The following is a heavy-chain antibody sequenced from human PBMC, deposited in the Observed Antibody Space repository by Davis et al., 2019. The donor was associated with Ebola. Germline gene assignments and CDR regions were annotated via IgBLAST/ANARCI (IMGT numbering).Heavy chain of an antibody. D-gene: IGHD3-9*01. CDR3: ARPDILNGLYYFDY. V-gene: IGHV3-21*04. Sequence: PGGSLRLSCAASGFTFSYYSMNWVRQAPGKGLEWVSFISTSGNHINYADSVKGRFTISRDNAKNSLYLEMNSLGAEDTAVYYCARPDILNGLYYFDYWGRGTVVTVSS. CDR1: GFTFSYYS. J-gene: IGHJ4*02. CDR2: ISTSGNHI.